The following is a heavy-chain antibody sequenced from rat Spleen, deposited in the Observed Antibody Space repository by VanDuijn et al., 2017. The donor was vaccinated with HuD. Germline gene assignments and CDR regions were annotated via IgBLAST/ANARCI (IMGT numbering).Heavy chain of an antibody. D-gene: IGHD1-12*02. J-gene: IGHJ2*01. CDR1: GFIFNYYW. CDR3: TTDSYFDGTYYPGGFDY. V-gene: IGHV5-31*01. Sequence: EVQLVESGGGLVQPGRSLKLSCVASGFIFNYYWMTWIRQAPGKGLEWVASITNTGGSTYYPDSVKGRFTISRDDAKSTLYLQMNSLRSEDTATYYCTTDSYFDGTYYPGGFDYWGQGVMVTVSS. CDR2: ITNTGGST.